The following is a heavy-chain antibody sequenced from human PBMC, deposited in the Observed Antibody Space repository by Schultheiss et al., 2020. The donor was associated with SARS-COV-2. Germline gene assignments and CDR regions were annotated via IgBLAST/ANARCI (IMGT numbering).Heavy chain of an antibody. CDR1: GGSISSYY. D-gene: IGHD6-19*01. J-gene: IGHJ6*02. CDR3: ARGGSGWHYYYYGMDV. CDR2: IYYSGST. Sequence: SETLSLTCTVSGGSISSYYWSWIRQPPGKGLEWIGYIYYSGSTNYNPSLKSRVTISVDTSKNQFSLKLSSVTAADTAVYYCARGGSGWHYYYYGMDVWGQGTTVTVSS. V-gene: IGHV4-59*12.